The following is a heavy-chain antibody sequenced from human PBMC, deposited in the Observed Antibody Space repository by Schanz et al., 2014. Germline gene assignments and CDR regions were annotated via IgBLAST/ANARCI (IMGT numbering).Heavy chain of an antibody. CDR1: GYSFTGYY. V-gene: IGHV1-2*02. CDR2: INPSSGGT. J-gene: IGHJ5*02. Sequence: QVQLVESGSELKKPGASVKVSCKASGYSFTGYYMNWVRQAPGQGLEWMGWINPSSGGTNYAQKFQGRVTMTRDTSISTVYMESSRLRSDDTAVYYCAREGTVIRGLSGWFDPWGQGTLVTVSS. D-gene: IGHD3-10*01. CDR3: AREGTVIRGLSGWFDP.